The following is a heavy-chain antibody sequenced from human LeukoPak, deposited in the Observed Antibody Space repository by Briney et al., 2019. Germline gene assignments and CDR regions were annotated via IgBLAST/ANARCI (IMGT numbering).Heavy chain of an antibody. CDR1: GASISSSSSS. Sequence: PSETLSLTCTVSGASISSSSSSWGWVRQPPGKGPECIGSIYYSGLTYDNPSLKSRVSISVDPSKNHFSLKVSSVTAADTAVYYCASGTFDDYGDYDRGDYFDHWGQGTLVTVSS. CDR2: IYYSGLT. V-gene: IGHV4-39*02. J-gene: IGHJ4*02. CDR3: ASGTFDDYGDYDRGDYFDH. D-gene: IGHD4-17*01.